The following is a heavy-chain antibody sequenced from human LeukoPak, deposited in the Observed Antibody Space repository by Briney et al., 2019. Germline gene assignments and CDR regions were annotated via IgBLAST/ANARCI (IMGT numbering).Heavy chain of an antibody. Sequence: GGSLRLSCAASGFTVSSTYMSWVRQAPGKGLEWVSVIYSGGSTYYADSVKGRFTISRDNSKNTLYLQMNSLRAEDTAVYYCARGLDSSGWYYFDYWGQGTMVTVSS. V-gene: IGHV3-66*02. J-gene: IGHJ4*02. CDR2: IYSGGST. CDR1: GFTVSSTY. D-gene: IGHD6-19*01. CDR3: ARGLDSSGWYYFDY.